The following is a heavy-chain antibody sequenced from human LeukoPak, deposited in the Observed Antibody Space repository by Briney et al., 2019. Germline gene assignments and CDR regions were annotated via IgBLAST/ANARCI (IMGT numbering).Heavy chain of an antibody. CDR3: ARRNSGSFDY. CDR2: TRNKANSYTT. J-gene: IGHJ4*02. CDR1: GFTFSDHY. D-gene: IGHD1-26*01. V-gene: IGHV3-72*01. Sequence: GGSLRLSCAASGFTFSDHYMDWVRQAPGKGLEWVGRTRNKANSYTTEYAASVKGRFTISRDDSKNSLYLQMNSLRTEDTAVYYCARRNSGSFDYWGQGTLVTVSS.